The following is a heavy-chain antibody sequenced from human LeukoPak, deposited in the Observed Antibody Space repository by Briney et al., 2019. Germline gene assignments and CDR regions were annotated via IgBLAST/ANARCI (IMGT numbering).Heavy chain of an antibody. CDR3: ARDISSSGWYRGFLFDY. Sequence: GGSLRLSCAASGFTFSSYGMHWVRQAPGKGLEWVANIKQDGSEKYYVDSVKGRFTISRDNAKNSLYLQMNSLRAEDTAVYYCARDISSSGWYRGFLFDYWGQGTLVTVSS. V-gene: IGHV3-7*01. J-gene: IGHJ4*02. D-gene: IGHD6-19*01. CDR2: IKQDGSEK. CDR1: GFTFSSYG.